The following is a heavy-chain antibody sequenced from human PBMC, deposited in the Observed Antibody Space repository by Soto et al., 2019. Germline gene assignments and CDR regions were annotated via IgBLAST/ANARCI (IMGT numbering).Heavy chain of an antibody. D-gene: IGHD6-13*01. CDR3: ANRARAYTSTWYYLDY. CDR1: GFTFSSYT. J-gene: IGHJ4*02. CDR2: IPDSGDST. V-gene: IGHV3-23*01. Sequence: PGGSLRLSCAASGFTFSSYTMSWVRQAPGKGLEWVSAIPDSGDSTYYADSVKGRFTVSRDNSKNTLYLQMNSLRAEDTAVYYCANRARAYTSTWYYLDYWGQGTLVTVSS.